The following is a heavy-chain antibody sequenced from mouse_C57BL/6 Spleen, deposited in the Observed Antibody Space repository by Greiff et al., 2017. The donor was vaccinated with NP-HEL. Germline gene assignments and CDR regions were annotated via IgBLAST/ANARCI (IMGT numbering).Heavy chain of an antibody. J-gene: IGHJ2*01. CDR3: ARRGDYYGSSSYFDY. D-gene: IGHD1-1*01. V-gene: IGHV1-52*01. Sequence: VQLQQSGAELVRPGSSVKLSCKASGYTFTSYWMHWVKQRPIQGLEWIGNIDPSDSETHYNQKFKDKATLTVDKSSSTAYMQLSSLTSEDSAVYYCARRGDYYGSSSYFDYWGQGTTLTVSS. CDR2: IDPSDSET. CDR1: GYTFTSYW.